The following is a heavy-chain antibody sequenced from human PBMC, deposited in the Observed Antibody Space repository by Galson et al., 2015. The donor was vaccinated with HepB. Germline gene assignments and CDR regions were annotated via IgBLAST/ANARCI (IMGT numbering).Heavy chain of an antibody. CDR3: ARKAQLWLQGLDAFDI. CDR2: VYPGDSDT. J-gene: IGHJ3*02. V-gene: IGHV5-51*01. Sequence: QSGAEVKKPGESLKISCTTSGYTFSNFWIGWVRQAPGKGLEWMEIVYPGDSDTRYSPSFQGQVTISADKSIATAYLQWSSLKASDTAMYFCARKAQLWLQGLDAFDIWGRGTMITVSS. D-gene: IGHD5-18*01. CDR1: GYTFSNFW.